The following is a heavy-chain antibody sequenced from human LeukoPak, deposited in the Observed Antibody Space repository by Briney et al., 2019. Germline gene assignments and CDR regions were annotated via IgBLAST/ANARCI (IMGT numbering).Heavy chain of an antibody. CDR3: ARPAGSGYWYYFDL. CDR1: GGSVSAINFY. D-gene: IGHD5-18*01. CDR2: IYYSGST. Sequence: SETLSLTCTVSGGSVSAINFYWSWIRQPPGKGLEWIGYIYYSGSTKYNPSLKSRVTISVDKSKNQFSLKLTSLTAADTAVYYCARPAGSGYWYYFDLWGQGTLVTVSS. V-gene: IGHV4-61*05. J-gene: IGHJ4*02.